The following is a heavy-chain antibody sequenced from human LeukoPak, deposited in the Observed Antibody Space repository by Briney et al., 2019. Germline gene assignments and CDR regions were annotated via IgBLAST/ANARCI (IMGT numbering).Heavy chain of an antibody. CDR3: ARVANITTFGMDV. V-gene: IGHV3-33*01. Sequence: GRSLRLSCAASGFTFSSYGMHWVRQVRQAPGKGPECVAVIWFDGSKKYYSDSVKGRFTISRDNYKNTLYLQMNSLRAEDTDVYYCARVANITTFGMDVWGQGTTVTVSS. J-gene: IGHJ6*02. D-gene: IGHD3-9*01. CDR2: IWFDGSKK. CDR1: GFTFSSYG.